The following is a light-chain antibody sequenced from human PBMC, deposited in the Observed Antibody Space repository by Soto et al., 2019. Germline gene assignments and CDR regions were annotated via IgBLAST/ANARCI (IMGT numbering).Light chain of an antibody. V-gene: IGLV1-44*01. CDR1: SSNIGSNT. J-gene: IGLJ3*02. Sequence: SVLTQPPSASGTPGQRVTISCSGSSSNIGSNTVNWYQQLPGTAPKLLIYSNNQRPSGVPARFSGSKSGTSASLAISGLPSEDEADYYCAAWDDSLNGWVFGGGTKLTVL. CDR2: SNN. CDR3: AAWDDSLNGWV.